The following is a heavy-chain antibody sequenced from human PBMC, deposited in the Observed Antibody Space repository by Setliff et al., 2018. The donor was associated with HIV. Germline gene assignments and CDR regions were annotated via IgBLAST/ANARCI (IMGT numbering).Heavy chain of an antibody. J-gene: IGHJ4*02. Sequence: PSETLSLTCTVSGGSINSGSHLWSWIRQHPEKGLEWIGHVYFSASSTYNPTLKTRASISSDMSQNQFSLRLNSVTAADTAVYFCARGRIGLRDMSYFFDSWGQGKLVTVSS. CDR3: ARGRIGLRDMSYFFDS. V-gene: IGHV4-31*03. CDR2: VYFSASS. CDR1: GGSINSGSHL.